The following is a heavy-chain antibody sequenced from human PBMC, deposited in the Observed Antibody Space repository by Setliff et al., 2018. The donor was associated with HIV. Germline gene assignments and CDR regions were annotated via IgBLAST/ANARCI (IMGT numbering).Heavy chain of an antibody. CDR3: ARALRDGSTDAFDI. D-gene: IGHD5-12*01. CDR2: IFYSGTT. Sequence: PSETLSLTCSVSGDSISTNSYFWGWVRQPPGKGLEWIGSIFYSGTTYYNPSLKSRVTMSVDTSKNQFSLRLNSVTAADTALYYCARALRDGSTDAFDIWGQGTMVTVSS. V-gene: IGHV4-39*07. J-gene: IGHJ3*02. CDR1: GDSISTNSYF.